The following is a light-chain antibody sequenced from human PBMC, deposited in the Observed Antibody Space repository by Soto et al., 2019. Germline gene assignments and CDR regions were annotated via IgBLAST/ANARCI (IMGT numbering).Light chain of an antibody. Sequence: IQLTQSPSSLSASVGDRVTITCRASQGISSYLAWYQQKPGQPPKLLISWASTRESGVPDRFSGSGSGTDFTLTISSLQAEDVAVYYCQQYYNTPPTFGGGTKGEIK. CDR2: WAS. CDR3: QQYYNTPPT. V-gene: IGKV1-27*01. J-gene: IGKJ4*01. CDR1: QGISSY.